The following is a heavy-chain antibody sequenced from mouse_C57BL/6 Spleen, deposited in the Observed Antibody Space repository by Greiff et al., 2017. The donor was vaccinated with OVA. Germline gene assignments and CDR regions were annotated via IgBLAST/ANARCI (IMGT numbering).Heavy chain of an antibody. Sequence: EVQLQESVAELVRPGASVKLSCTASGFNIKNTYMHWVKQRPEQGLEWIGRIDPANGNTKYASKFQGKATITVDTSSNTAYLQLSSLTSEDTAIYYCARGFPYYSNYIDYWGQGTTLTVSS. CDR3: ARGFPYYSNYIDY. V-gene: IGHV14-3*01. CDR1: GFNIKNTY. CDR2: IDPANGNT. D-gene: IGHD2-5*01. J-gene: IGHJ2*01.